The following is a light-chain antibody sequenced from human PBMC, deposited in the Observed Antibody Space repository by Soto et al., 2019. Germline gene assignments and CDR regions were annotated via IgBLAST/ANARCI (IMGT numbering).Light chain of an antibody. J-gene: IGLJ3*02. V-gene: IGLV1-44*01. CDR1: SSNIGSNT. CDR2: SNN. Sequence: QSVLTQPPSASGTPGQRVTISCSGSSSNIGSNTVNWYQQLPGTAPKLLIYSNNQRPSGVPDRFSASKSGTSASLANSGLQSEDEADYYCAAWDDSLKVVVGGGTKPTVL. CDR3: AAWDDSLKVV.